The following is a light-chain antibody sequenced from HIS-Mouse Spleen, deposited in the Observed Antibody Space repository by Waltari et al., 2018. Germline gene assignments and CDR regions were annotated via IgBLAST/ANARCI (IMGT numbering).Light chain of an antibody. CDR2: AAS. Sequence: DIQLTQSPSFLSASVGDRVTITCRASQGISSYLAWYQQKPGKAPKLLIYAASTLQSGVPSRLRGSGYGTEFTLTISSLQPEDFATYYCQQLNSYPPTFGQGTKVEIK. J-gene: IGKJ1*01. CDR1: QGISSY. CDR3: QQLNSYPPT. V-gene: IGKV1-9*01.